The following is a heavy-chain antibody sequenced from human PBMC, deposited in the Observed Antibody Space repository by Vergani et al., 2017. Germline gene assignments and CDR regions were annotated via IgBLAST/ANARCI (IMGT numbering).Heavy chain of an antibody. V-gene: IGHV3-48*01. CDR2: ISSSSSTI. CDR3: ARKKEHQLGWFDH. Sequence: EVQLVESGGGLVQPGGSLRLSCAASGFTFSSYSMNWVRQAPGKGLEWVSYISSSSSTIYYADSVKGRFTISRDNSKNTLYLQMNSLRAEDTAVYYCARKKEHQLGWFDHWGQGTLVTVSS. CDR1: GFTFSSYS. D-gene: IGHD6-13*01. J-gene: IGHJ5*02.